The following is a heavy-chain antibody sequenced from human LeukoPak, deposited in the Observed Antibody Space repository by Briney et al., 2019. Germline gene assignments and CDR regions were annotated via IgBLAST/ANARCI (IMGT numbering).Heavy chain of an antibody. CDR3: ASSAVREPIDY. CDR2: IGGSGDAAST. D-gene: IGHD3-10*01. Sequence: PGGSLRLSCAPSGFTFSNYAMSWVRQAPGKGLEWISSIGGSGDAASTYYADSVKGRFTISRDNSRNTLYLQMNSLRAEDTAVYYCASSAVREPIDYWGQGTLVTVSS. V-gene: IGHV3-23*01. J-gene: IGHJ4*02. CDR1: GFTFSNYA.